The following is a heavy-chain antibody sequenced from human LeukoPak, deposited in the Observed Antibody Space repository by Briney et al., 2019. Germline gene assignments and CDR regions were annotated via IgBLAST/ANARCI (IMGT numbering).Heavy chain of an antibody. D-gene: IGHD3-22*01. J-gene: IGHJ4*02. CDR2: ISGNGGKI. CDR1: GFTFNNYA. CDR3: AKRDYLDSTGYAPLFEH. V-gene: IGHV3-23*01. Sequence: PGGSLRLSCAASGFTFNNYAMFWDRQAPGRGLEWVSGISGNGGKIYYADSVKGRFTISRDNSKNTLYLQMNSLRDEDTAVYYCAKRDYLDSTGYAPLFEHWGQGTPVTVSS.